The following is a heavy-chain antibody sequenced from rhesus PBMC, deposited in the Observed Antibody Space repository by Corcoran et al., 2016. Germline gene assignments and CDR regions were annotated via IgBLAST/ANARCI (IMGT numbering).Heavy chain of an antibody. CDR2: ISSGGGST. CDR1: GFTFSCDG. V-gene: IGHV3S25*01. D-gene: IGHD3-3*01. J-gene: IGHJ4*01. CDR3: AIVQLGY. Sequence: EVQLVESGGGLVQPGGSLRLSCAASGFTFSCDGMYWVRRAPGKGLEWISAISSGGGSTYYAESVKGRFTISRDNSKNTLSLQMNSLRAEDTAVYYCAIVQLGYWGQGVLVTVSS.